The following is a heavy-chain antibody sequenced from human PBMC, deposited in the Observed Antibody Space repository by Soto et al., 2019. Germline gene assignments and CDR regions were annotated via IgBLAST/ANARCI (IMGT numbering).Heavy chain of an antibody. V-gene: IGHV1-69*13. CDR1: GGTFSSYA. CDR2: IIPIFGTA. CDR3: ARDYGSGSYSDY. J-gene: IGHJ4*02. D-gene: IGHD3-10*01. Sequence: ASVKVSCKASGGTFSSYAISWVRQAPGQGLEWMGGIIPIFGTANYAQKFQGRVTITAYESTSTAYMELSSLRSEDTAVYYCARDYGSGSYSDYWGQGTLVTVSS.